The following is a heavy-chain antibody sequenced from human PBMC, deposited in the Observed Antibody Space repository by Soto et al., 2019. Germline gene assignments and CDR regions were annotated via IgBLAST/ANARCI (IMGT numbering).Heavy chain of an antibody. CDR2: LYNSGST. CDR3: ARHPAIAKFENGLDL. Sequence: SETLSLTCTVSGGSIRSYYWSWIRQAPGKGLEWIGYLYNSGSTVYNPSLKSRVTISVDTSKNQFSLKLNSVTAADTAVYYCARHPAIAKFENGLDLWGQGTTVTVSS. V-gene: IGHV4-59*01. D-gene: IGHD3-16*01. CDR1: GGSIRSYY. J-gene: IGHJ6*02.